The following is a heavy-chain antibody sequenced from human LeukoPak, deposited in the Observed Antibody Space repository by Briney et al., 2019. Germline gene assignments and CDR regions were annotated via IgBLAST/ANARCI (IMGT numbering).Heavy chain of an antibody. CDR2: ISDSGHNT. J-gene: IGHJ4*02. CDR3: AKDHDFQYNFDY. D-gene: IGHD3-3*01. CDR1: GFTFSSYA. Sequence: PGGSLRLSCAASGFTFSSYAMSWVRQAPGKGLEWVSVISDSGHNTYYADSVKGRFTISRDNSKNTVSLQMNSLRAEDTAVYYCAKDHDFQYNFDYWGQGTLVTVSS. V-gene: IGHV3-23*01.